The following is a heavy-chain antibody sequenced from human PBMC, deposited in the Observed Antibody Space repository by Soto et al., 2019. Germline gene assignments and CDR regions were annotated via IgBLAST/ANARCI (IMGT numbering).Heavy chain of an antibody. CDR1: GYTFTGYY. CDR2: INPNSGGT. J-gene: IGHJ6*02. V-gene: IGHV1-2*04. D-gene: IGHD2-2*01. CDR3: ARDDIVVVPAAGGYYGMDV. Sequence: ASVKVSCKASGYTFTGYYMHWVRQAPGRGLEWMGWINPNSGGTNYAQKFQGWVTMTRDTSISTAYMELSRLRSDDTAVYYCARDDIVVVPAAGGYYGMDVWGQGTTVTVSS.